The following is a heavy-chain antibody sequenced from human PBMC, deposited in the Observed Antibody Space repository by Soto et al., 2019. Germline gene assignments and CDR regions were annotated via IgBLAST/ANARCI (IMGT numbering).Heavy chain of an antibody. CDR2: IYCSGST. J-gene: IGHJ1*01. CDR3: ARAYYDSSGYYFYFQH. Sequence: SETLSLTCTVSGGSVSSGSYYWSWIRQPPGKGLEWIGYIYCSGSTNYNPSLKSRVTISVDTSKNQFSLKLSSVTAADTAVYYCARAYYDSSGYYFYFQHWGQGTLVTVSS. D-gene: IGHD3-22*01. V-gene: IGHV4-61*01. CDR1: GGSVSSGSYY.